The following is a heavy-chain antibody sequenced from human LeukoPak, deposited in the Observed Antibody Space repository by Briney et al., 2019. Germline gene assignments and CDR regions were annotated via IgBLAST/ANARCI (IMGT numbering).Heavy chain of an antibody. J-gene: IGHJ4*02. CDR3: ARDSFLEFGGSYDY. CDR1: GYTFTSYA. CDR2: INAGNGNT. Sequence: ASVKVSCKASGYTFTSYAMHWVRQAPGQGLEWMGWINAGNGNTKYSQKFQGRVTITRDTSASTAYMELSSLRSEDTAVYYCARDSFLEFGGSYDYWGQGTLVTVSS. V-gene: IGHV1-3*01. D-gene: IGHD1-26*01.